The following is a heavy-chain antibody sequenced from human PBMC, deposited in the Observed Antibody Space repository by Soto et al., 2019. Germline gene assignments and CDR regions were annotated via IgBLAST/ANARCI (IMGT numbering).Heavy chain of an antibody. D-gene: IGHD2-2*02. Sequence: PSETLSLTCTASGGSITTGGSYWSWIRQHPGKGLEWIGNIYHSGNTYYNPSLKSRLTISVDTSKNHFSLMVDSVTAADTAVYYCARARFQVLYGKPYFDSWGQGTLVTSPQ. CDR2: IYHSGNT. J-gene: IGHJ4*02. V-gene: IGHV4-31*03. CDR3: ARARFQVLYGKPYFDS. CDR1: GGSITTGGSY.